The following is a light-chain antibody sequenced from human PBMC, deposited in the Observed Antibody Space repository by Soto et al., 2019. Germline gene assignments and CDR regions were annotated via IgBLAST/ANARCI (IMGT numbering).Light chain of an antibody. CDR1: SDDVGAYNF. J-gene: IGLJ1*01. CDR3: SSYTRTATRYV. CDR2: DVT. Sequence: QSALTQPASVSGSPGQSITISCSGTSDDVGAYNFVSWYQQHPGRAPKLILYDVTSRPSNVSNRFSGSKSGNTASLRISGLRPEDEADYFCSSYTRTATRYVFGSGTKLTVL. V-gene: IGLV2-14*03.